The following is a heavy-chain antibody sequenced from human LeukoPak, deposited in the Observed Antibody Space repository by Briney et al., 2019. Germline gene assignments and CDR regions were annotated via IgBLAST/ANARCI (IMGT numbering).Heavy chain of an antibody. CDR2: ISSSSSYI. Sequence: GGSLRLSCAASGFTFSSYSMNWVRQAPGKGLEWVSSISSSSSYIYYADSVKGRFTISRDNAKNSLYLQMNSLRAEDTAVYYCARDRGSSWDTDYWGQGTLVTVSS. CDR3: ARDRGSSWDTDY. CDR1: GFTFSSYS. V-gene: IGHV3-21*01. D-gene: IGHD6-13*01. J-gene: IGHJ4*02.